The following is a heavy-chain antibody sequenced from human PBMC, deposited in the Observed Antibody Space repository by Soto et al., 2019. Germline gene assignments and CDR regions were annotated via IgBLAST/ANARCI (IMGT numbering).Heavy chain of an antibody. CDR3: AREIVTAGGNNYFDP. Sequence: SETLSLTCGVSGGTVASSHWWSWVRQSPGGGLEWIGNVYHTGDTNLNPSLQSRVTISVDKSNNQFSLRLNSLTAADTAVYFCAREIVTAGGNNYFDPWGPGTLVTVS. J-gene: IGHJ5*02. V-gene: IGHV4-4*02. CDR2: VYHTGDT. CDR1: GGTVASSHW. D-gene: IGHD2-21*02.